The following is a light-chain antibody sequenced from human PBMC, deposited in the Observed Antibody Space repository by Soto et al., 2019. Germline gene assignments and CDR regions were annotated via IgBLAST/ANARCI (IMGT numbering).Light chain of an antibody. CDR2: DAS. CDR1: QSVTGSS. CDR3: QQYGTAPRT. V-gene: IGKV3-20*01. J-gene: IGKJ1*01. Sequence: ETVLTQSPGTLSLSPGDRATLSCRASQSVTGSSLAWYQQKPGQAPRLLISDASTRASNIPDRFSGSGSGTDFTLTISGLEPEDFEVYYCQQYGTAPRTLGQGTKVDLK.